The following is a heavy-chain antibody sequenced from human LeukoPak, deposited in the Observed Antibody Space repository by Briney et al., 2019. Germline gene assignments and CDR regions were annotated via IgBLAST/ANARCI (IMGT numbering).Heavy chain of an antibody. Sequence: ASVKVSCKASGYTFTSYAMHWVRQAPGQGLEWMGWIDSHNGNTNYAEKFQDRVTMTTDTSTTTSYMELRSLRSDDTAVYYCARGPPKQQLHYYYYYMDVWGKGTTVTVSS. CDR1: GYTFTSYA. V-gene: IGHV1-18*01. CDR2: IDSHNGNT. CDR3: ARGPPKQQLHYYYYYMDV. J-gene: IGHJ6*03. D-gene: IGHD6-13*01.